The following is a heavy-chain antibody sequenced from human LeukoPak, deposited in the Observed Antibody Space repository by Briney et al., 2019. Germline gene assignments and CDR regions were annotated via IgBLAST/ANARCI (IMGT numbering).Heavy chain of an antibody. D-gene: IGHD1-20*01. CDR2: INHSGST. CDR3: ASDNWTGYYFDY. Sequence: SETLSLTCAVYGGSFSGYYWSWIRQPPGKGLEWIGEINHSGSTNYNPSLKSRVTISVDTSKNQFSLKLSSVTAADTAVYYGASDNWTGYYFDYWGQGTLVTVS. V-gene: IGHV4-34*01. CDR1: GGSFSGYY. J-gene: IGHJ4*02.